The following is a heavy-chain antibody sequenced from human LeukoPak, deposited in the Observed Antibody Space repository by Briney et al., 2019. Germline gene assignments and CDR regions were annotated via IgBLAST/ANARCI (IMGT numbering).Heavy chain of an antibody. D-gene: IGHD3-10*01. Sequence: GGSLRLSCAASGFTFSSYAMHWVRQAPGKGLEWVAVISYDGSNKYYADSVKGRFTISRDNSNNTLYLQMNSLRAEDTAVYYCARGREIFRDYFDYWGQGTLVTVPS. CDR1: GFTFSSYA. V-gene: IGHV3-30-3*01. CDR2: ISYDGSNK. CDR3: ARGREIFRDYFDY. J-gene: IGHJ4*02.